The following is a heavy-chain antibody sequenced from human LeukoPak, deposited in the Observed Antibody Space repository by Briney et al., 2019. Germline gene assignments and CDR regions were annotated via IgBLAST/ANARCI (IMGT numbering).Heavy chain of an antibody. CDR2: IYHSGST. D-gene: IGHD3-10*01. CDR1: GYSISSGYY. CDR3: ARGGGYGSGSGIFDY. J-gene: IGHJ4*02. Sequence: SETLSLTCTVTGYSISSGYYWGWIRQPPGKGLEWIGYIYHSGSTYYNPSLKSRVTISVDRSKNQFSLKLSSVTAADTAVYYCARGGGYGSGSGIFDYWGQGTLVTVSS. V-gene: IGHV4-38-2*02.